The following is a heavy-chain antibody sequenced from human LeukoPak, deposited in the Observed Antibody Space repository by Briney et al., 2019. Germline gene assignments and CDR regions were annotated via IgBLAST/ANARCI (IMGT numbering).Heavy chain of an antibody. CDR3: ARRGKRSVTTTTGFEY. D-gene: IGHD1-26*01. V-gene: IGHV4-39*01. Sequence: SETLSLTCIVSGGSISNSNYYWGWIRQPPGKGLEWIVTIYYSGSTYYNPSLKSRVTISVDTSKNQFSLRLSSVTAADTAVYYCARRGKRSVTTTTGFEYWGQGTLVTVSS. CDR2: IYYSGST. CDR1: GGSISNSNYY. J-gene: IGHJ4*02.